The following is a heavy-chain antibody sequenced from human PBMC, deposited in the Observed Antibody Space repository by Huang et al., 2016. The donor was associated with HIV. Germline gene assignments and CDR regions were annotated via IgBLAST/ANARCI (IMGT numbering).Heavy chain of an antibody. D-gene: IGHD1-26*01. Sequence: VQLVESGGGVVQPGRSLRLACAAAGFSFSTYGLHWVRQAPGKGLEWVAVISYDGSNKYYAHSVKDRFTISRDTSENKVYLQMNSLRHEDTAVYYCAKDGADEEWDIDYWGQGTLVTVSS. CDR2: ISYDGSNK. CDR1: GFSFSTYG. CDR3: AKDGADEEWDIDY. J-gene: IGHJ4*02. V-gene: IGHV3-30*18.